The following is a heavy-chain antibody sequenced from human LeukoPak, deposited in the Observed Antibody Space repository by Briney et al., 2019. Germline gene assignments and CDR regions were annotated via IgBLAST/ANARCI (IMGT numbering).Heavy chain of an antibody. V-gene: IGHV3-49*04. D-gene: IGHD3-10*01. Sequence: GGSLRLSCTASGFTFGDYAMSWVRQAPGKGLEWVGFIRSKAYSGTTEYAASVKGRFTISRDDSKSIAYLQMNSLKTEDTAVYYCTSVWEESVSEAVLLWFGEFGDYWGQGTLVTVSS. CDR2: IRSKAYSGTT. J-gene: IGHJ4*02. CDR1: GFTFGDYA. CDR3: TSVWEESVSEAVLLWFGEFGDY.